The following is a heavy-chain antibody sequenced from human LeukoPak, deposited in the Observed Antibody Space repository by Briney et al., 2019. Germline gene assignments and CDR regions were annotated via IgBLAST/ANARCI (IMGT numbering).Heavy chain of an antibody. J-gene: IGHJ6*02. CDR2: ISAYNGNT. CDR3: ARNLAAADYYYGMDV. V-gene: IGHV1-18*01. D-gene: IGHD6-13*01. Sequence: ASVKVSCKASGYTFTSYDINWVRQATGQGLEWMGWISAYNGNTNYAQKLQGRVTMTTDTSTSTAYMELRSLRSDDTAVYYCARNLAAADYYYGMDVWGQGTTVTVSS. CDR1: GYTFTSYD.